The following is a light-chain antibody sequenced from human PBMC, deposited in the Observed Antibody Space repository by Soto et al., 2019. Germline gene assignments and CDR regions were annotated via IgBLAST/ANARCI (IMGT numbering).Light chain of an antibody. CDR1: QSVSSRQ. V-gene: IGKV3-20*01. Sequence: EIVLTQSPGPLSFSPGERATLSCRASQSVSSRQLAWYQQKPGQPPRLLIYGISSRDNGIPDRFSGSGSGTDFTLTISEVQPEDFSLYYCHQRQSWPRTFGGGTKVDIK. CDR3: HQRQSWPRT. CDR2: GIS. J-gene: IGKJ4*01.